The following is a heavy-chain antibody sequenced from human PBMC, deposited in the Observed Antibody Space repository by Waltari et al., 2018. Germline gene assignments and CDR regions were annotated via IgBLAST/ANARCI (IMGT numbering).Heavy chain of an antibody. J-gene: IGHJ3*02. CDR2: IYYSGST. Sequence: QVQLQESGPGLVKPSETLSLTCTVSGGSLSSYYWRWIRQPPGKGLAWIGYIYYSGSTNYHPALKSRVTISVDTSKNQFSLKLSSVTAADTAVYYCARDRNYYDSSGYPWAFDIWGQGTMVTVSS. CDR1: GGSLSSYY. CDR3: ARDRNYYDSSGYPWAFDI. D-gene: IGHD3-22*01. V-gene: IGHV4-59*01.